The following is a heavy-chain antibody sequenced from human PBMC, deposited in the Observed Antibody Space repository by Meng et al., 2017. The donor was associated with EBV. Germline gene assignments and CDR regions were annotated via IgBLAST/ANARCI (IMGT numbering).Heavy chain of an antibody. CDR2: IIPIFGTA. V-gene: IGHV1-69*06. J-gene: IGHJ4*02. Sequence: QGARVQVGAEVKKPGSSVKVSCKASGGTFSSYAISWVRQAPGQGLEWMGGIIPIFGTANYAQKFQGRVTITADKSTSTAYMELSSLRSEDTAVYYCARAEIAAARRLDYWGQGTLVTVSS. D-gene: IGHD6-13*01. CDR1: GGTFSSYA. CDR3: ARAEIAAARRLDY.